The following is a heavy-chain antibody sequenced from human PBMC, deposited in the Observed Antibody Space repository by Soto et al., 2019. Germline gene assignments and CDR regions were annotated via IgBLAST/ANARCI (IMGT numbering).Heavy chain of an antibody. J-gene: IGHJ4*02. D-gene: IGHD6-19*01. V-gene: IGHV1-18*01. CDR2: ISTYNGNT. CDR1: GYTFTSYG. CDR3: ARDLDLGIAVAGTEHY. Sequence: QVQLVQSGAEVKKPGASVKVSCKASGYTFTSYGISWVRQAPGQGLEWMGWISTYNGNTNYAQKLQGRVTMTTDTSTSTAYMELRSLRSDDTAVYYCARDLDLGIAVAGTEHYWGQGTLVTVSS.